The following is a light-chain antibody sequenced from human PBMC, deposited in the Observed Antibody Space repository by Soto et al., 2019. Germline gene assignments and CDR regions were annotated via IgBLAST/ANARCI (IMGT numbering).Light chain of an antibody. CDR3: QTWGTGILV. V-gene: IGLV4-69*01. Sequence: QSVLTQSPSASASLGASVKLTCTLSSGHSSYAIAWHQQQPEKGPRYLMKLNSDGSHSKGDRIPDRFSGSSSGAARSLTISSLQSEDEADYYCQTWGTGILVFGGGTKVTVL. CDR2: LNSDGSH. CDR1: SGHSSYA. J-gene: IGLJ3*02.